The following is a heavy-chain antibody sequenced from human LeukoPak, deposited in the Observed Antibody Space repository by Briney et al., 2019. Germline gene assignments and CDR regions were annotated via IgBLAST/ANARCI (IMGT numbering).Heavy chain of an antibody. V-gene: IGHV3-23*01. J-gene: IGHJ4*02. CDR1: GFTFSSYA. CDR2: IGGSGGST. Sequence: PGGSLRLSCAASGFTFSSYAMSWVRQAPGKGLEWVSTIGGSGGSTYYADSVKGRFTISRDKSKNTLYLQMNSLRAEDTAVYYCAKDFGLGYCSSTSCPMAGSFDYWGQGTLVTVSP. CDR3: AKDFGLGYCSSTSCPMAGSFDY. D-gene: IGHD2-2*01.